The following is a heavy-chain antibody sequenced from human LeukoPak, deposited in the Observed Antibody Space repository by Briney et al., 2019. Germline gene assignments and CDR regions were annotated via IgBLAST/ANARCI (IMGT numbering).Heavy chain of an antibody. V-gene: IGHV3-53*04. D-gene: IGHD1-1*01. CDR3: ARGGPATTIDY. J-gene: IGHJ4*02. CDR2: IYTGGNT. CDR1: GFTFSSYA. Sequence: GGSLRLSCAASGFTFSSYAMSWVRQAPGKGLEWVSVIYTGGNTYYTDAVKGRFTISRHNSKNTLYLQMNNLRAEDTAVYYCARGGPATTIDYWGRGTLVTVSS.